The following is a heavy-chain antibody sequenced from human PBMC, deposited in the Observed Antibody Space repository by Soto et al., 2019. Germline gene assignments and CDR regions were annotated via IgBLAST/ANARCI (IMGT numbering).Heavy chain of an antibody. J-gene: IGHJ4*02. CDR2: IYYSGST. CDR3: ARHGYSEKDILTGYYPHYYFVY. Sequence: SETLSVTCTVSGGSISSYYWSWIRQSPGKGLEWIGYIYYSGSTNYNPSLKSRVTISVDTSKNQFSLKLSSVTAADTAVYYCARHGYSEKDILTGYYPHYYFVYWGLGTLVTV. CDR1: GGSISSYY. D-gene: IGHD3-9*01. V-gene: IGHV4-59*08.